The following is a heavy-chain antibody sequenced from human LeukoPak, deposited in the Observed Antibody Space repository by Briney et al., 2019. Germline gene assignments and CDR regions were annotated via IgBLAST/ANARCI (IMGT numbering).Heavy chain of an antibody. CDR1: GDSLNTNTW. CDR2: LFHSGST. J-gene: IGHJ5*02. V-gene: IGHV4-4*02. Sequence: SGTLSLTCAVSGDSLNTNTWWSWVRQPPGKGLEWTGELFHSGSTNYHPSLESRLTISMDKSKNSFSLRLTSVTAADTAVYYCARRHSGYDSASWFDPWGQGTLVTVSS. D-gene: IGHD5-12*01. CDR3: ARRHSGYDSASWFDP.